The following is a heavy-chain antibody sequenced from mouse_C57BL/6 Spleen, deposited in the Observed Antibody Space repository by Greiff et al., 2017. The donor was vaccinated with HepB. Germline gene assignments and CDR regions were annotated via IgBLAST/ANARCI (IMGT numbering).Heavy chain of an antibody. D-gene: IGHD1-1*01. CDR2: ISSGGDYI. Sequence: EVKLVESGAGLVKPGGSLKLSCAASGFTFSSYAMSWVRQTPEKRLEWVAYISSGGDYIYYAATVKGRFTISRDNAGNTLYLQMSSLKSEDTAMYYCTREAVYYGSSYDAMDYWGQGTSVTVSS. J-gene: IGHJ4*01. CDR3: TREAVYYGSSYDAMDY. V-gene: IGHV5-9-1*02. CDR1: GFTFSSYA.